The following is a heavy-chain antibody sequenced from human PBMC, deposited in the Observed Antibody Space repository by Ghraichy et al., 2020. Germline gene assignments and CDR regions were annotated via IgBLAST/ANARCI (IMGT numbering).Heavy chain of an antibody. V-gene: IGHV4-34*01. CDR2: IKHSGST. CDR3: ARGITFDL. Sequence: SQTLSLTCAVYGGSFSGHYWSWIRQPPGKGLEWIGEIKHSGSTNYNPSFKSRVTISVDTSKKQFSLKLRSVTAADTAVYYCARGITFDLWGRGTLVTVSS. CDR1: GGSFSGHY. D-gene: IGHD3-10*01. J-gene: IGHJ2*01.